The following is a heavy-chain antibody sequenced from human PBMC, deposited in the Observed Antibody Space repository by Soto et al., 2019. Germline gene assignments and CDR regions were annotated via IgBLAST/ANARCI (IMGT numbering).Heavy chain of an antibody. D-gene: IGHD2-15*01. Sequence: SSETLSLTCTVSGVSISSYYWSWIRQPPGKGLEWIGYIYYSGSTNYNPSLKSRVTISVDTSKNQFSLKLSSVTAADTAVYYCARQKAVAGYYYYYYMDVWGKGTTVTVSS. CDR1: GVSISSYY. V-gene: IGHV4-59*01. CDR2: IYYSGST. CDR3: ARQKAVAGYYYYYYMDV. J-gene: IGHJ6*03.